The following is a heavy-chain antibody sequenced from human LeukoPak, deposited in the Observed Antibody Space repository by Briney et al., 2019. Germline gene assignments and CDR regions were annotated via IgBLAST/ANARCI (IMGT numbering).Heavy chain of an antibody. Sequence: SETLSLTCTVSGYSISSGYYWGWIRQPPGKGLEWIGSIYHSGSTSYNPSLKSRVTISVDTSKNQFSLKLSSVTAADTAVYYCARIKRDSSSWYRAYYYYMDVWGKGTTVTISS. D-gene: IGHD6-13*01. J-gene: IGHJ6*03. CDR2: IYHSGST. CDR3: ARIKRDSSSWYRAYYYYMDV. CDR1: GYSISSGYY. V-gene: IGHV4-38-2*02.